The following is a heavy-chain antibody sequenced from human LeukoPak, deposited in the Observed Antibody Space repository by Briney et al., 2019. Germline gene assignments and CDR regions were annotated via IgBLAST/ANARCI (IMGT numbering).Heavy chain of an antibody. D-gene: IGHD5-24*01. CDR2: ISTDASST. Sequence: PGGSLRLSCAGSGFTFSSYWMHWVRQAPGKGLVWVSRISTDASSTTYADSVKGRFTISRDNAKGTLYLQMNSLRAEDTAVYYCARVGDGYNWGNYYYYYMDVWGKGTTVTISS. V-gene: IGHV3-74*01. J-gene: IGHJ6*03. CDR1: GFTFSSYW. CDR3: ARVGDGYNWGNYYYYYMDV.